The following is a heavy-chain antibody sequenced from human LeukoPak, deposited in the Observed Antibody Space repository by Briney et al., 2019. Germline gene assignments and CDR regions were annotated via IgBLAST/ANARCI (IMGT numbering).Heavy chain of an antibody. Sequence: GGSLRLSCAASGFTFSSYGMHWVRQAPGKGLEWVAVISYDGSNKYYADSVKGRFTISRDNSKNTLYLQMNSLRAEDTAVYYCARGDSSSPDYWGQGTLVTVSS. V-gene: IGHV3-30*03. CDR2: ISYDGSNK. CDR1: GFTFSSYG. J-gene: IGHJ4*02. D-gene: IGHD6-13*01. CDR3: ARGDSSSPDY.